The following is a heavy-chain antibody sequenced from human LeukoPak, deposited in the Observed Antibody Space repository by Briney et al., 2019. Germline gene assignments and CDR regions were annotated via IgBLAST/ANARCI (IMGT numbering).Heavy chain of an antibody. V-gene: IGHV4-61*02. CDR2: IYTSGST. J-gene: IGHJ4*02. CDR1: GGSISSGSYY. D-gene: IGHD3-10*01. Sequence: KPSQTLSLTCTVSGGSISSGSYYWSWIRQPAGKGLEWIGRIYTSGSTNYNPSLKSRVTISVDTSKNQFSLKLSSVTAADTAVYYWASSGYWGQGTLVTVSS. CDR3: ASSGY.